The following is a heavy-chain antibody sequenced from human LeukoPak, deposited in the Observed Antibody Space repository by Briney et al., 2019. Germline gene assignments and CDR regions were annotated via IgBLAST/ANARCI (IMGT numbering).Heavy chain of an antibody. Sequence: GGSLRLSCAASGFTFSDYAMDWVRQAPGKGLEWVSVIRSSGDTTYYADFVKGRFTISRDNSKNTLYLQMNSLRAEDTAVYYCAKGYYASGSSLSAFDYWGQGTLVTISS. V-gene: IGHV3-23*01. D-gene: IGHD3-10*01. CDR3: AKGYYASGSSLSAFDY. J-gene: IGHJ4*02. CDR2: IRSSGDTT. CDR1: GFTFSDYA.